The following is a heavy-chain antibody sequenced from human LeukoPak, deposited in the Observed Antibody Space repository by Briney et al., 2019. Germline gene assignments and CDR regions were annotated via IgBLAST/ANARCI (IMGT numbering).Heavy chain of an antibody. Sequence: GGSLRLSCAASGFTVSRNYMTWIRQAPGKGLEWVAFIRYDGSNEYYADSVKGRFTISRDNSKNTLYLQMNSLRAEDTAVYYCAKLLTGGYSYGQNDCWGQGTLVTVSS. CDR3: AKLLTGGYSYGQNDC. CDR1: GFTVSRNY. J-gene: IGHJ4*02. D-gene: IGHD5-18*01. CDR2: IRYDGSNE. V-gene: IGHV3-30*02.